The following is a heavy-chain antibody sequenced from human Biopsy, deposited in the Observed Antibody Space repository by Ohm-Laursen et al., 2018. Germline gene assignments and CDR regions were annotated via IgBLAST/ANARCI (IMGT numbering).Heavy chain of an antibody. CDR3: ARGSNEYGGLYFPH. J-gene: IGHJ1*01. D-gene: IGHD4-23*01. Sequence: SETLSLTCTVSGGPIDSYYWTWIRQPPGKGLEWIGHISHTGYTSYKSSLKSRVTISLDTSRKHFSLRLTSLAAADTAVYYCARGSNEYGGLYFPHWGQGTLVTVSS. CDR2: ISHTGYT. V-gene: IGHV4-59*08. CDR1: GGPIDSYY.